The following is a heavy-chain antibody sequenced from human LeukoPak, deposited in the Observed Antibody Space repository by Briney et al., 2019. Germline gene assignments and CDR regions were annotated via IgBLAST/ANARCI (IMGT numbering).Heavy chain of an antibody. CDR2: ISYSGST. J-gene: IGHJ5*02. CDR3: ARGSDSSGYTWFDP. D-gene: IGHD3-22*01. V-gene: IGHV4-59*01. Sequence: SETLSLTCTVSGGPIGTYYWSWIRQPPGKGLEWIGYISYSGSTNYNPSLKSRVTISVDMSKNQFSLRLSSVTAADTAVYYCARGSDSSGYTWFDPWGQGTLVTVSS. CDR1: GGPIGTYY.